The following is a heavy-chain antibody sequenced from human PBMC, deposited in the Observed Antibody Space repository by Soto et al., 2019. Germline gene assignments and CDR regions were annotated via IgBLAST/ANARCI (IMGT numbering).Heavy chain of an antibody. D-gene: IGHD6-13*01. J-gene: IGHJ4*02. CDR3: VSDHWGKTATLVYFDY. CDR1: GFTSDDYG. CDR2: INWNGGDT. Sequence: EVQLVESGGGVVRPGGSLRLSCTASGFTSDDYGMSWVRQTPGKGLEWVSGINWNGGDTRYADSVKGRFTISRDNAKNSLYLQMNSLRAADTALYYCVSDHWGKTATLVYFDYWGQGTLVTVSS. V-gene: IGHV3-20*04.